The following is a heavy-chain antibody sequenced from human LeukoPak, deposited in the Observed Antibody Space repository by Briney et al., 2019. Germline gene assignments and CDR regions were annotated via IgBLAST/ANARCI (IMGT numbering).Heavy chain of an antibody. D-gene: IGHD3-22*01. CDR2: ISGSGGST. J-gene: IGHJ4*02. CDR3: AKARGTVVPPFDY. V-gene: IGHV3-23*01. CDR1: RFTFSSYA. Sequence: PGGSLRLSCAASRFTFSSYAMSWVRQAPGKGLEWVSGISGSGGSTYYADSVKGRFTISRGNSKNTLYLQMNSLRAEDTAVYYCAKARGTVVPPFDYWGQGTLVTVSS.